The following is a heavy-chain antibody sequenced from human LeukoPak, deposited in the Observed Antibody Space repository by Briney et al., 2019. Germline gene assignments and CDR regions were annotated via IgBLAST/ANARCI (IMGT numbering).Heavy chain of an antibody. D-gene: IGHD2-8*01. J-gene: IGHJ4*02. V-gene: IGHV4-39*07. CDR1: GGSISSSSYY. Sequence: SETLSLTCTVSGGSISSSSYYWGWIRQPPGKGLEWIGSIYYSGSTYYNPSLKSRVTIPVDTSKNQFSLKLSSVTAADTAVYYCARVLSWTLGYCTNGVCHFDYWGQGTLVTVSS. CDR3: ARVLSWTLGYCTNGVCHFDY. CDR2: IYYSGST.